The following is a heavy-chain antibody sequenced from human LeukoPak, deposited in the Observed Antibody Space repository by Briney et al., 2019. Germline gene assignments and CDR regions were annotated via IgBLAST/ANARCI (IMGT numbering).Heavy chain of an antibody. CDR1: GFTFSSYG. Sequence: GGSLRLSCAASGFTFSSYGMHWVRQAPGKGLEWVAVIWYDGSNKYYADSVKGRFTISRDNSKNTLYLQMNSLRAEDTAVYYCAKDHGYSSSSPFDYWDQGTLVTVSS. V-gene: IGHV3-33*06. D-gene: IGHD6-6*01. CDR2: IWYDGSNK. CDR3: AKDHGYSSSSPFDY. J-gene: IGHJ4*02.